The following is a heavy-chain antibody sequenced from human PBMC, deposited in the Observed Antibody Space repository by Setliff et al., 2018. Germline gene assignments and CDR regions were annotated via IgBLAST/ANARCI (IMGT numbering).Heavy chain of an antibody. D-gene: IGHD2-15*01. CDR1: GFTFSSFS. Sequence: PGGSLRLSCEASGFTFSSFSMNWVRQAPGKGLEWVAVIWDDGGNKYHADSVKGRFTISRDNSKNTLYLQMNSLRPEDTAVYYCARTCSGSGCYAGLESWGQGTPVTVSS. CDR2: IWDDGGNK. V-gene: IGHV3-33*08. CDR3: ARTCSGSGCYAGLES. J-gene: IGHJ4*02.